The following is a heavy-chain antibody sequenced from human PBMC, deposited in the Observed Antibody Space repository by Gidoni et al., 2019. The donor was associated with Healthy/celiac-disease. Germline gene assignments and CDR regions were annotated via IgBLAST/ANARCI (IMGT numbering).Heavy chain of an antibody. CDR3: ARVRSSGWYPNPNYFDY. CDR2: IYYSGST. Sequence: QLQLQESGPGLVKPSETLSLTCTVSGGSIRSSSYYWGWIRQPPGKGLEWIGSIYYSGSTYYNPSLKSRVTISVDTSKNQFSLKLSSVTAADTAVYYCARVRSSGWYPNPNYFDYWGQGTLVTVSS. CDR1: GGSIRSSSYY. V-gene: IGHV4-39*07. D-gene: IGHD6-19*01. J-gene: IGHJ4*02.